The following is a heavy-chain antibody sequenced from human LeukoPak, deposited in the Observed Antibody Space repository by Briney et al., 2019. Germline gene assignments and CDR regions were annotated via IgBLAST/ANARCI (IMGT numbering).Heavy chain of an antibody. CDR1: GGTFSSYT. CDR2: IIPIFGTA. J-gene: IGHJ6*02. CDR3: AXARFSAALGYGMDV. D-gene: IGHD6-13*01. Sequence: SVKVSCKASGGTFSSYTISWVRQAPGHGLEWMGGIIPIFGTANYAQKFQGRVTITADESTSTGYMELSSLRSEDTAVYYCAXARFSAALGYGMDVWGQGTTVTVSS. V-gene: IGHV1-69*13.